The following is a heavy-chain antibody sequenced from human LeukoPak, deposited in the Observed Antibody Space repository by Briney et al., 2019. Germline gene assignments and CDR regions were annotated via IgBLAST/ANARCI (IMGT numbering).Heavy chain of an antibody. CDR3: ARGDHFDI. V-gene: IGHV4-30-2*06. Sequence: SETLSLTCAVSGGSISSGGYSWSWIRQSPGKGLEWIGYIYHSGSTYYNPSLKSRVTISVDRSKNQFSLKLSSVTAADTAVYYCARGDHFDIWGQGTMVIVSS. CDR2: IYHSGST. J-gene: IGHJ3*02. CDR1: GGSISSGGYS.